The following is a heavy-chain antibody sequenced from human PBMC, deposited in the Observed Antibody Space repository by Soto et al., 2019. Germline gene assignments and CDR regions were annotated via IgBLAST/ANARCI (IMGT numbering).Heavy chain of an antibody. CDR3: VRGRSYSVYDF. D-gene: IGHD5-12*01. J-gene: IGHJ4*02. CDR1: GASITGSFV. V-gene: IGHV4-4*07. Sequence: VSGASITGSFVWSWIRQPAGKGLEWIGRFSLSGTTNYNLSLRSRVTMSADVSNNQIFLNLTSVTAADSAVFYCVRGRSYSVYDFWGPGTLVTVSS. CDR2: FSLSGTT.